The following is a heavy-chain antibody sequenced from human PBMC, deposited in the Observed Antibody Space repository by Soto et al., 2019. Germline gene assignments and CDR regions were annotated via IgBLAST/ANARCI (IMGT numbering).Heavy chain of an antibody. CDR1: GGSISSSNW. CDR2: IYHSGST. V-gene: IGHV4-4*02. CDR3: ERGAVVAATYWYFDL. D-gene: IGHD2-15*01. J-gene: IGHJ2*01. Sequence: SETLSLTCAVSGGSISSSNWWSWVRQPPGKGLEWIGEIYHSGSTNYNPSLKSRVTISVGKSKNQFSLKLSSVTAADTAVYYCERGAVVAATYWYFDLWGRGTLVPVSS.